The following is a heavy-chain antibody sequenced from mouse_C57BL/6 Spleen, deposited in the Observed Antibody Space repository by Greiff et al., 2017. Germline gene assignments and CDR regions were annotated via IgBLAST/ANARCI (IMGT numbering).Heavy chain of an antibody. Sequence: QVQLKESGPGLVQPSQSLSITCTVSGFSLTRYGVHWVRQSPGKGLEWLGVIWSGGSTDYNAAFISRLSISKDNSKSQVFFKMNSLQADDTAIYYCARKGYYYGSSYGAMDYWGQGTSVTVSS. CDR2: IWSGGST. J-gene: IGHJ4*01. CDR1: GFSLTRYG. CDR3: ARKGYYYGSSYGAMDY. D-gene: IGHD1-1*01. V-gene: IGHV2-2*01.